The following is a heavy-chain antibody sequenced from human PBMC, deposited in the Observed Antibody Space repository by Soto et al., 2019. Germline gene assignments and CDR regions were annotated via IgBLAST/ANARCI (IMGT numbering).Heavy chain of an antibody. V-gene: IGHV4-34*01. D-gene: IGHD3-3*01. CDR2: INHSGST. Sequence: SETLSLTCAVYGGSFSGYYWSWIRQPPGKGLEWIGEINHSGSTNYNPSLKSRVTISVDTSKNQFSLKLSSVTAADTAVYYCARNVRNYDFWSGYYSDYWGQGTLVTVSS. CDR1: GGSFSGYY. J-gene: IGHJ4*02. CDR3: ARNVRNYDFWSGYYSDY.